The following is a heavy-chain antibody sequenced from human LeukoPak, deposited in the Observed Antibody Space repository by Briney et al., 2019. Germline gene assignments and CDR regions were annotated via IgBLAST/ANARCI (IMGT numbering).Heavy chain of an antibody. CDR2: LYHSGDT. CDR1: GASISNYY. J-gene: IGHJ3*01. Sequence: SGTLSLTCTVSGASISNYYWNWIRQPPGKGLEWVAILYHSGDTKYNPSLKSRVNISVDKSNNQFSLNLSSVTAADTAGYFCANNVGGAFDVWGQGKLVTVSA. V-gene: IGHV4-59*08. CDR3: ANNVGGAFDV. D-gene: IGHD1-14*01.